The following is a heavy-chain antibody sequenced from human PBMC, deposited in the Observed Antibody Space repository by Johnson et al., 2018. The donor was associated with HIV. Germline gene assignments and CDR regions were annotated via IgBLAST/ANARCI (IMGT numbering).Heavy chain of an antibody. V-gene: IGHV3-7*01. CDR1: GFTFSSYW. CDR3: ARICGGDCWEYAFGS. D-gene: IGHD2-21*02. J-gene: IGHJ3*02. Sequence: VQLVESGGGLVQPGGSLRLSCAASGFTFSSYWMSWVRQAPGKGLEWVANIKQDGSEKYYVDSVKGRFTISRDNAKNSLYLQMNSLRAEDTAVYYCARICGGDCWEYAFGSWGQGTMVTVSS. CDR2: IKQDGSEK.